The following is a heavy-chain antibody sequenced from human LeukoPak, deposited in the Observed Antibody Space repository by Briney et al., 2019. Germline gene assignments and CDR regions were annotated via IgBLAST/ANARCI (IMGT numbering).Heavy chain of an antibody. CDR2: IYPGDSDT. D-gene: IGHD2-2*01. V-gene: IGHV5-51*01. CDR3: ARLLGYCSSTRCYLLYNWFGP. J-gene: IGHJ5*02. Sequence: GESLKISCKGSGYSFTSYWIGWVRQMPGKGLEWMGIIYPGDSDTRYSPSFQGQVTISADKSSSTAYLQWSSLKASDTAMYYCARLLGYCSSTRCYLLYNWFGPWGQGTLVTVSS. CDR1: GYSFTSYW.